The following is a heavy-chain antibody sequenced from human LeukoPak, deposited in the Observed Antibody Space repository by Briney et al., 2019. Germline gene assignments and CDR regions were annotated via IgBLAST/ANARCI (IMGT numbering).Heavy chain of an antibody. Sequence: GGSLRLSCAASGFTFSSYEMNWVRQAPGKGLEWVSYISSSGSTIYYADSVKGRFTISRDNAKNSLYLQMNSLRAEDTAVYYCARPRSEWLVRDAFDIWGQGTMVTVSS. CDR1: GFTFSSYE. CDR3: ARPRSEWLVRDAFDI. D-gene: IGHD6-19*01. CDR2: ISSSGSTI. V-gene: IGHV3-48*03. J-gene: IGHJ3*02.